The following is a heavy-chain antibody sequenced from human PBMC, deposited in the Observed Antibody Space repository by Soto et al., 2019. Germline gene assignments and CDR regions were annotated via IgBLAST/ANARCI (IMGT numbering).Heavy chain of an antibody. J-gene: IGHJ4*02. CDR3: ARGRGWLNSYYFDY. CDR2: IYSGGST. D-gene: IGHD6-19*01. V-gene: IGHV3-53*04. Sequence: GGSLRLSCAASGFTVSDNYMSWVRQAPGKGLEWVSAIYSGGSTYYADSVKGRFIISRHSSKNTLYLQMNSLRVEDTAVYYCARGRGWLNSYYFDYWGQGTPVTVSS. CDR1: GFTVSDNY.